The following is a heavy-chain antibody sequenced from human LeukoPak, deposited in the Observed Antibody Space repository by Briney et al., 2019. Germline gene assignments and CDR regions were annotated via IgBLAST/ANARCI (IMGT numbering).Heavy chain of an antibody. V-gene: IGHV5-51*01. CDR3: ARHRPYSSGWRHFDC. J-gene: IGHJ4*02. Sequence: GESLKISCKGSGYSFSSYWIGWVRQMPGKGLEWMGIIYPGDSDTRYSPSFQGQVTISADKSISTAYLQWSSLTASDTAIYYCARHRPYSSGWRHFDCWGQGTLVTVSS. CDR2: IYPGDSDT. D-gene: IGHD6-19*01. CDR1: GYSFSSYW.